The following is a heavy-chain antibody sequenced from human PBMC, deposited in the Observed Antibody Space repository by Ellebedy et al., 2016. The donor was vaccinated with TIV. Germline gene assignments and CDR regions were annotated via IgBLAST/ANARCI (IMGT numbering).Heavy chain of an antibody. J-gene: IGHJ6*02. D-gene: IGHD3-3*01. V-gene: IGHV1-69*04. CDR2: IIPILAIA. CDR1: GGSFNNSA. Sequence: ASVKVSCKASGGSFNNSAISWVRQAPGQGLEWLGRIIPILAIANYAQTFQGGLTITADKPTRTVYMELSSLTSEDTAVYYCARDAIQFLEWVYKYGMDVWGQGTTVTVSS. CDR3: ARDAIQFLEWVYKYGMDV.